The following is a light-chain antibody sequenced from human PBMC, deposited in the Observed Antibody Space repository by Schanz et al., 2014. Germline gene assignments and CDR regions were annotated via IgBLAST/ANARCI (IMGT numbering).Light chain of an antibody. CDR3: QQYGDSPWT. CDR2: DVS. CDR1: QSVSSN. V-gene: IGKV3-20*01. Sequence: EIVLTQSPGTLSVSPGERVTLSCRASQSVSSNLAWYQQRPGQAPRLLIHDVSKRASGIADRFSGSGSGAEFTLTISRLEPQDFGVYYCQQYGDSPWTFGQGTKVEMK. J-gene: IGKJ1*01.